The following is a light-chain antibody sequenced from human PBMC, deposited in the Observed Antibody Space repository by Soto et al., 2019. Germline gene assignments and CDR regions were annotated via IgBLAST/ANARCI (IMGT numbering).Light chain of an antibody. CDR3: QQYGSPLT. CDR2: GAS. V-gene: IGKV3-20*01. Sequence: EIVMTQSPVTLSVSPGESATLSCRASQSVSSNLAWYQQKPGQTPRLLIYGASNRATGIPDRFSGSGSGTDFTLTISRLEPEDFAVYYCQQYGSPLTFGGGTKVDI. J-gene: IGKJ4*01. CDR1: QSVSSN.